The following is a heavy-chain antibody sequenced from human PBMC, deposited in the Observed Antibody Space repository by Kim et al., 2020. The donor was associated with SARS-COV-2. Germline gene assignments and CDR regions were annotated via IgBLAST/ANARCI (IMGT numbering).Heavy chain of an antibody. CDR1: GYTFTSYY. D-gene: IGHD1-26*01. V-gene: IGHV1-46*01. Sequence: ASVKVSCKASGYTFTSYYMHWVRQAPGQGLEWMGIINPSGGSTSYAQKFQGRVTMTRDTSTSTVYMELSSLRSEDTAVYYCAREGLWELRVGAFDIWGQGTMVTVSS. CDR2: INPSGGST. J-gene: IGHJ3*02. CDR3: AREGLWELRVGAFDI.